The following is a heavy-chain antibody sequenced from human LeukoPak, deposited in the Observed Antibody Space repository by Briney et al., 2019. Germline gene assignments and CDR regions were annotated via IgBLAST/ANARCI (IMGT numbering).Heavy chain of an antibody. CDR3: ASYDILTGTIDY. Sequence: PSETLSLTCTVSGGSISSYYWSWIRQPPGKGLEWIGCIYYSGSTNYNPSLKSRVTISVDTSKNQFSLKLSSVTAADTAVYYCASYDILTGTIDYWGEGTLVTVSS. V-gene: IGHV4-59*01. D-gene: IGHD3-9*01. CDR2: IYYSGST. J-gene: IGHJ4*02. CDR1: GGSISSYY.